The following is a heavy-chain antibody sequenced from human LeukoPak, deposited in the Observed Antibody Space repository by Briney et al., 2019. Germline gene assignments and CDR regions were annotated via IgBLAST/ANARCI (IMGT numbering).Heavy chain of an antibody. D-gene: IGHD3-22*01. J-gene: IGHJ4*02. V-gene: IGHV3-23*01. Sequence: GGSLRLSCAASGFTFSSYAMSWVRQAPGKGLEWVSGISTNGGSTSYADSVKGRFTISRDSPRNTLYMQMNSLSAEDTAVYYCSVMHRYYDGSGYWVQWGQGTLVTVSS. CDR3: SVMHRYYDGSGYWVQ. CDR2: ISTNGGST. CDR1: GFTFSSYA.